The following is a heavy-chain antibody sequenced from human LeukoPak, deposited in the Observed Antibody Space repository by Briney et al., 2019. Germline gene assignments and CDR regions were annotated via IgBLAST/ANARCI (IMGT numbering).Heavy chain of an antibody. CDR1: GGTFSSYA. Sequence: GASVTVSCKASGGTFSSYAISWVRQAPGQGLEWMGGIIPIFGTANYAQKFQGRVTITADESTSTAYMELSSLRSEDTAVYYCAGGYSYGSSLITMVRGVIYYGMDVWGQGTTVTVSS. V-gene: IGHV1-69*13. J-gene: IGHJ6*02. CDR3: AGGYSYGSSLITMVRGVIYYGMDV. D-gene: IGHD3-10*01. CDR2: IIPIFGTA.